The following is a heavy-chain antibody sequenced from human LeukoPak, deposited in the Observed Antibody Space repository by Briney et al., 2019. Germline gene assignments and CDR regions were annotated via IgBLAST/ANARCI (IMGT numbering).Heavy chain of an antibody. CDR1: GFTFSSYW. J-gene: IGHJ6*02. CDR2: IKQDGSEK. Sequence: GGSLRLSCAASGFTFSSYWMSWVRQAPGKGLEWVANIKQDGSEKYYVDSVKGRFTISRDNAKNSLYLQMNSLRAEDTAVYYCAREGGTVRGVIISYDYYYYYGMDVWGQGTTVTVSS. D-gene: IGHD3-10*01. V-gene: IGHV3-7*01. CDR3: AREGGTVRGVIISYDYYYYYGMDV.